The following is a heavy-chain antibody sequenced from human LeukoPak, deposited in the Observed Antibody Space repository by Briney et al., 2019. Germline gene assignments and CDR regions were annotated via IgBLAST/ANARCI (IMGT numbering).Heavy chain of an antibody. V-gene: IGHV4-34*01. CDR2: INHSGST. D-gene: IGHD6-25*01. CDR1: GGSFSGYY. CDR3: ARGGRGYDFDY. Sequence: SETLSLTCAVYGGSFSGYYWSWIRQPPGKGLEWIGEINHSGSTNYNPSLKGRVTISVDTSKNQFSLKLSSVTAADTAVYYCARGGRGYDFDYWGQGTLVTVSS. J-gene: IGHJ4*02.